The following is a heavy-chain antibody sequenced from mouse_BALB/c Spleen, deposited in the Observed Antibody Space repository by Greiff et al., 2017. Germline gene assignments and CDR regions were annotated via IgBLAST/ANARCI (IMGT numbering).Heavy chain of an antibody. CDR3: TRGREAMDY. CDR1: GYTFTSYW. Sequence: VQLQQPGAELVRPGASVKLSCKASGYTFTSYWINWVKQRPGQGLEWIGNIYPSDSYTNYNQKFKDKATLTVDKSSSTAYMQLSSPTSEDSAVYYCTRGREAMDYWGQGTSVTVSS. V-gene: IGHV1-69*02. J-gene: IGHJ4*01. CDR2: IYPSDSYT.